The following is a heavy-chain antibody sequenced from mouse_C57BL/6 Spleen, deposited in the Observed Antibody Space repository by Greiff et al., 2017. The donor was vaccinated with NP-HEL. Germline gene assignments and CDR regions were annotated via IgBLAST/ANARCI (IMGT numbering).Heavy chain of an antibody. Sequence: VQLQQPGAELVRPGSSVKLSCKASGYTFTSYWMDWVKQRPGQGLEWIGNIYPSDSETNYNQKFKDKATLTVDKSSSTAYMQLSSLTSEDSAVYYCARSVSYFDVWGTGTTVTVSS. CDR2: IYPSDSET. V-gene: IGHV1-61*01. CDR1: GYTFTSYW. J-gene: IGHJ1*03. CDR3: ARSVSYFDV.